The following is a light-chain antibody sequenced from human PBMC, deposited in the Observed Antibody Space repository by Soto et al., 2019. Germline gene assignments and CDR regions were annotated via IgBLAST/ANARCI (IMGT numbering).Light chain of an antibody. CDR3: QQRSNWPIT. CDR1: QSVSSY. V-gene: IGKV3-11*01. Sequence: EIVLTQSPATLSLSPGERATLSSRASQSVSSYLAWYQQKPGQAPRLLIYDASNRATGIPARFSGSGSGTDFTLTISSLEPEDFAVYYCQQRSNWPITFGQGTKVDIK. J-gene: IGKJ1*01. CDR2: DAS.